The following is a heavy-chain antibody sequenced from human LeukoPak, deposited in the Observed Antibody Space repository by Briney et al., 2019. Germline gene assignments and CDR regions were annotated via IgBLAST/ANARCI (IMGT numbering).Heavy chain of an antibody. D-gene: IGHD3-10*01. J-gene: IGHJ4*02. Sequence: GGSLRLSCAASGLTFSSHWMHWVRQAPGKGLEWVAVISYDGSNKYYAGSVKGRFTISRDNSKNTLYLQMNSLRAEDTAVYYCANPSEGSYFDYWGQGTLVTVSS. V-gene: IGHV3-30*18. CDR3: ANPSEGSYFDY. CDR1: GLTFSSHW. CDR2: ISYDGSNK.